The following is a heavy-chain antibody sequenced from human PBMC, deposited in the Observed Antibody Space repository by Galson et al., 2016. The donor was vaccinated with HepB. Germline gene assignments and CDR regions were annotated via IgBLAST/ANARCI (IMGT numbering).Heavy chain of an antibody. CDR2: IIPSLDKA. CDR1: GGIFSSHV. Sequence: SVKVSCKVSGGIFSSHVTTWVRQAPGQGLEWIGRIIPSLDKAEYARKFQGRVTISADTVSGTVHMELTSLSFGDTAVYYCATGVGGELIQFHPWGQGTLVTVSS. V-gene: IGHV1-69*04. D-gene: IGHD3-16*01. CDR3: ATGVGGELIQFHP. J-gene: IGHJ5*02.